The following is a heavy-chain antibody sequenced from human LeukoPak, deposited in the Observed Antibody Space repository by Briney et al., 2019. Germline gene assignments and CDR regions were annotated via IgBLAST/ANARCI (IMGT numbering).Heavy chain of an antibody. J-gene: IGHJ4*02. Sequence: GGSLRLSCAASGFTVSSHYMSWVRQAPGKGLEWVSVIHSGGSTYYADSVKGRFTISRDNPKNTLYLQMNSLRAEDTAVYYCATGYADYGGAADYWGQGTLVTVPS. CDR3: ATGYADYGGAADY. CDR2: IHSGGST. D-gene: IGHD4-17*01. CDR1: GFTVSSHY. V-gene: IGHV3-53*01.